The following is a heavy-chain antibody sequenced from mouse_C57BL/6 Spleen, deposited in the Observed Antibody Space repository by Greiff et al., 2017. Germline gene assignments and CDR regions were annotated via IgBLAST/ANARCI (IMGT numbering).Heavy chain of an antibody. Sequence: VQLQQPGAELVRPGSSVKLSCKASGYTFTSYWMDWVKQRPGQGLEWIGNIYPSDSETHYNQKFKDKATLTVDKSSSTAYMQLSSLTSEDSAVYYCARNSNYVRGAMDYWGQGTSVTVSS. J-gene: IGHJ4*01. CDR3: ARNSNYVRGAMDY. D-gene: IGHD2-5*01. V-gene: IGHV1-61*01. CDR2: IYPSDSET. CDR1: GYTFTSYW.